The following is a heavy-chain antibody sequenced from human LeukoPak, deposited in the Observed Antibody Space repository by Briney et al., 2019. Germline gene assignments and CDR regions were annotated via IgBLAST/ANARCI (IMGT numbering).Heavy chain of an antibody. CDR2: IYYSGST. V-gene: IGHV4-59*08. CDR3: ARQSPRDSRGYASDY. CDR1: GGSISSYY. Sequence: SETLSLTCTVSGGSISSYYWSWIRQPAGKGLEWIGNIYYSGSTKYYPSLESRVTISVDTSKNQFSLSLRSVSAADTAVYYCARQSPRDSRGYASDYWGQGTLVIVSS. D-gene: IGHD3-22*01. J-gene: IGHJ4*02.